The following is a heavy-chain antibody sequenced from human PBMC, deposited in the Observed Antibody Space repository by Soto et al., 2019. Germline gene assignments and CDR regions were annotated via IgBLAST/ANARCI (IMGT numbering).Heavy chain of an antibody. J-gene: IGHJ6*02. D-gene: IGHD1-1*01. CDR3: ASVAETGTPLRGPYYYYGMDV. CDR2: INHSGTS. CDR1: GGSFSGFS. Sequence: ETLSLTCAVYGGSFSGFSWNWIRQPPGKGLEWIGEINHSGTSNYNPSLKSRVTILPDTSKNHFSLKLTSVTAADTAVYYCASVAETGTPLRGPYYYYGMDVWGQGTTVTVSS. V-gene: IGHV4-34*01.